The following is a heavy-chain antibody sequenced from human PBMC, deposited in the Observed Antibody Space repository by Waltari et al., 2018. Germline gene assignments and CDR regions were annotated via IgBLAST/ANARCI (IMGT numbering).Heavy chain of an antibody. J-gene: IGHJ4*02. Sequence: EVQLLESGGGLVQLGGSLRLSCAASGVTFSRSAMSWVRQGPGRGLGWVSNFSNRGDKIYYADSVGGRFTISRDNSKNTLELQMNSLRAEDTAIYYCAKEYSSSWVSFDYWGQGTLVTVSS. V-gene: IGHV3-23*01. CDR2: FSNRGDKI. CDR3: AKEYSSSWVSFDY. CDR1: GVTFSRSA. D-gene: IGHD6-13*01.